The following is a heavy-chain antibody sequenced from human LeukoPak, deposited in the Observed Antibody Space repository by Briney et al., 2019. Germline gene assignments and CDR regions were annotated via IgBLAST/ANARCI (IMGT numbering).Heavy chain of an antibody. CDR1: GRSISSGGYY. D-gene: IGHD5-24*01. CDR3: ARDPGQDGYNYSFDY. J-gene: IGHJ4*02. Sequence: SETLSLPCTVSGRSISSGGYYWRWIRQHPVKGLEWVEYNDYSGCTYYNPSLKGRLTISRDTSKNQFSLRLSSVTAADTAVYYCARDPGQDGYNYSFDYWGQGTLVTVSS. V-gene: IGHV4-31*03. CDR2: NDYSGCT.